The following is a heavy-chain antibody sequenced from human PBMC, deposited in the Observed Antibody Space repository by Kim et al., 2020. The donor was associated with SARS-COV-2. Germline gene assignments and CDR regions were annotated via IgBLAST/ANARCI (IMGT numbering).Heavy chain of an antibody. Sequence: SETLSLTCTVSGGSISSSSYYWGWIRQPPGKGLEWIGSIYYSGSTYYNPSLKSRVTISVDTSKNQFSLKLSSVSAADTAVYDCASHDSSGYQPDYWGQGTLVTVSS. CDR3: ASHDSSGYQPDY. V-gene: IGHV4-39*01. CDR1: GGSISSSSYY. CDR2: IYYSGST. D-gene: IGHD3-22*01. J-gene: IGHJ4*02.